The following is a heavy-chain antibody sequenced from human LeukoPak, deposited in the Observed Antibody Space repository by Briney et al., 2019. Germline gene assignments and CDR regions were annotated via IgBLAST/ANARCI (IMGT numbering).Heavy chain of an antibody. Sequence: ASVKVSCKASGYTFTDYYMQWVRQAPGQGLEWMGWINPDSGGPNYAQKFQGRVTMTRDTSITTAYMELSRLRSDDTAVYYCVRESRVILNYFDFWGQGTLVTVSS. J-gene: IGHJ4*02. CDR1: GYTFTDYY. CDR3: VRESRVILNYFDF. V-gene: IGHV1-2*02. D-gene: IGHD3-16*02. CDR2: INPDSGGP.